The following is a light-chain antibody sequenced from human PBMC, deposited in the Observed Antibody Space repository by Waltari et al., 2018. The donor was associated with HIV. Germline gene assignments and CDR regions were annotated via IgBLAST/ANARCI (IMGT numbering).Light chain of an antibody. CDR2: DVN. CDR1: NSNIGMNY. J-gene: IGLJ1*01. CDR3: GSWDSRRSVFV. V-gene: IGLV1-51*01. Sequence: QSVLTQPPSVSAAAGQKVSVSCSGSNSNIGMNYVSWYQHLPGTAPKRLFSDVNKRPSGMPDRFSAAKSGTSAPLDSDGLLTSDEANYYCGSWDSRRSVFVFGGGTKVTVL.